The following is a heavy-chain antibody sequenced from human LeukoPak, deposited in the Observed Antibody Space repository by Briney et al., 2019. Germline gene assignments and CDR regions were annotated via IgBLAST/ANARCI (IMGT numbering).Heavy chain of an antibody. D-gene: IGHD1-26*01. CDR1: GFIFSSYS. V-gene: IGHV3-48*01. J-gene: IGHJ4*02. Sequence: GGSLRLSCAASGFIFSSYSMNWVRQAPGKGLEWISYITGSSSSTHYADSVKGRFTIFRDNVKNSLYLQMTSLRAEGTAVYYCASLHGLLGKNWGQGTLVTVSS. CDR2: ITGSSSST. CDR3: ASLHGLLGKN.